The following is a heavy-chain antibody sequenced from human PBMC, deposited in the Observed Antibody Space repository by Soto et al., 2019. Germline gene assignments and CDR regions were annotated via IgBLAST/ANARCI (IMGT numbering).Heavy chain of an antibody. J-gene: IGHJ4*02. CDR3: IVGGDFDY. V-gene: IGHV3-15*01. D-gene: IGHD1-26*01. CDR2: IKSKTGGGTT. Sequence: EVQLVESGGGLVKPGGSLRLSCAASGFTFSNAWMSWVRQAPGKGLEWVGRIKSKTGGGTTDYAAPVTGRFTISRDDSKNTLYLQMNSLKTEDTAVYYCIVGGDFDYWGQGTLVTVSS. CDR1: GFTFSNAW.